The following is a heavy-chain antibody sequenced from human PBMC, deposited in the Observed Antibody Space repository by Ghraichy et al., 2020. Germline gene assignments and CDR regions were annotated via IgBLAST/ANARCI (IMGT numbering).Heavy chain of an antibody. CDR3: ARHQAGGRIKWWGLFDY. J-gene: IGHJ4*02. V-gene: IGHV4-39*01. Sequence: SETLSLTCTVSGGSISSSSYYWGWIRQPPGKGLEWIGSIYYSGSTYYNPSLKSRVTISVDTSKNQFSLKLSSVTAADTAVYYCARHQAGGRIKWWGLFDYWGQGTLVTVSS. D-gene: IGHD1-26*01. CDR2: IYYSGST. CDR1: GGSISSSSYY.